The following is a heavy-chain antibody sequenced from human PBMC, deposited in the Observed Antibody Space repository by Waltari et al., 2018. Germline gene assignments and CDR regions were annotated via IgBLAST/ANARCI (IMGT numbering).Heavy chain of an antibody. D-gene: IGHD3-3*01. CDR1: GYTFTSYG. Sequence: QVQLVQSGAEVKKPGASVKVSCEASGYTFTSYGISWVRQAPGQGLEWMGWISAYNGNTNYAQKLQDRVTMTTDTSTSTAYMELRSLRSDDTAVYYCARGRYDFWSGYPYYYYGMDVWGQGTTVTVSS. CDR3: ARGRYDFWSGYPYYYYGMDV. CDR2: ISAYNGNT. J-gene: IGHJ6*02. V-gene: IGHV1-18*01.